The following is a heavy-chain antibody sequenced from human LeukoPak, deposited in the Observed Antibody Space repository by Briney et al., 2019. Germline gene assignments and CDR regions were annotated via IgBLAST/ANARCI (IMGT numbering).Heavy chain of an antibody. J-gene: IGHJ4*02. CDR2: IKTKTDGVTT. Sequence: PGGSLRLSCAASGFTFSKAWMSWVRQAPGKGLEWVGRIKTKTDGVTTDYAAPVKGRFTISRDDSKNTVYLQMNSLRAEDTAVYYCARDAKPWGSSWVFDYWGQGTLVTVSS. D-gene: IGHD6-13*01. CDR3: ARDAKPWGSSWVFDY. CDR1: GFTFSKAW. V-gene: IGHV3-15*01.